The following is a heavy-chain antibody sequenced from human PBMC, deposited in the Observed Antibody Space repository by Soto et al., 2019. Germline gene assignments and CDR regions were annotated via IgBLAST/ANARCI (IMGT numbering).Heavy chain of an antibody. CDR3: ARGPLMVYAKYNPYFDY. CDR1: GYTFTSYA. J-gene: IGHJ4*02. CDR2: INAGNGNT. D-gene: IGHD2-8*01. V-gene: IGHV1-3*01. Sequence: ASVKVSCKASGYTFTSYAMHCVRQAPGQRLEWMGWINAGNGNTKYSQKFQGRVTITRDTSASTAYMELSSLRSEDTAVYYCARGPLMVYAKYNPYFDYWGQGTLVTVSS.